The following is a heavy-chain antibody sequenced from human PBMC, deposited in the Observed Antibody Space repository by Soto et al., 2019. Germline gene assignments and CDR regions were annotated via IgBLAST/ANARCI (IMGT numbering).Heavy chain of an antibody. CDR1: GYSFTSNW. V-gene: IGHV5-51*01. CDR2: IYPGDSDT. D-gene: IGHD3-22*01. Sequence: GESLKISCKGSGYSFTSNWIAWVRQMPGKGLEWMGIIYPGDSDTRYSPSFQGQVTLSADKSISTAYLQWSSLKASDTAMYYCARILYYYDSSGFVTYDIWGQGTMVTVS. CDR3: ARILYYYDSSGFVTYDI. J-gene: IGHJ3*02.